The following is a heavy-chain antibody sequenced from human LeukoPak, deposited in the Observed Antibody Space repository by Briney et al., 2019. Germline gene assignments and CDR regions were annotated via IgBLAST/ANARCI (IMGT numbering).Heavy chain of an antibody. D-gene: IGHD2-15*01. CDR1: GYTFTGYY. V-gene: IGHV1-2*02. CDR2: INPNSGGT. Sequence: ASVKVSCKASGYTFTGYYMHWVRQAPGQGLEWMGWINPNSGGTNYAQKFQGRVTMTRDTSTSTAYMELSRLRSDDTAVYYCARLGYCGGGSCYGDDYWGQGTLVTVSS. J-gene: IGHJ4*02. CDR3: ARLGYCGGGSCYGDDY.